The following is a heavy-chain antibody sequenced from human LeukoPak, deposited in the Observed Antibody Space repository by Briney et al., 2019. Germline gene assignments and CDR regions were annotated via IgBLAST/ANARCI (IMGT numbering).Heavy chain of an antibody. CDR1: GLTFSNYW. J-gene: IGHJ4*02. CDR3: ARPPTVTTWIFDY. CDR2: ISSSGDRT. Sequence: GGSLRLSCAASGLTFSNYWMSWVGQAPGKGLEGGSSISSSGDRTNYADSVKGRFTISRDNSNNRLYLQMNSLRAEDTAVYYCARPPTVTTWIFDYWGQGTLVTVSS. V-gene: IGHV3-23*01. D-gene: IGHD4-17*01.